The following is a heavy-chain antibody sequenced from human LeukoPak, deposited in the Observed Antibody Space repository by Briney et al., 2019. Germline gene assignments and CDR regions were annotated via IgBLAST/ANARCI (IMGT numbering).Heavy chain of an antibody. J-gene: IGHJ3*02. CDR2: ISYSGST. D-gene: IGHD2-2*01. V-gene: IGHV4-59*01. CDR1: GGSISSYY. CDR3: ARADQQRSDDAFDI. Sequence: SETLSLTCTVSGGSISSYYWSWIRQPPGKGLEWIGQISYSGSTNYNPSLKSRVTISVDTSKNQFSLKLSSVTAADTAVYYCARADQQRSDDAFDIWGQGTMVTVSS.